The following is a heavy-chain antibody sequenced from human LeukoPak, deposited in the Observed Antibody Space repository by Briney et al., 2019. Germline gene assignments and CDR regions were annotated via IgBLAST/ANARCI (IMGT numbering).Heavy chain of an antibody. CDR1: GGSISSYY. CDR3: ARGSGSYYWDFDY. J-gene: IGHJ4*02. V-gene: IGHV4-59*08. Sequence: ASETLSLTCTVSGGSISSYYWSWIRQPPGKGLEWIGYIYYSGSTNYNPSLKSRVTIPVDTSKNQFSLKLSSVTAADTAVYYCARGSGSYYWDFDYWGQGTLVTVSS. D-gene: IGHD3-10*01. CDR2: IYYSGST.